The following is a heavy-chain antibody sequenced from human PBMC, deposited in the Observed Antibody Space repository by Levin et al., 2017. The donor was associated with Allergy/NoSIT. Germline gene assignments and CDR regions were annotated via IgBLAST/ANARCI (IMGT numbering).Heavy chain of an antibody. Sequence: GESLKISCAASGFTFSSYGMHWVRQAPGKGLEWVAVIWYDGSNKYYADSVKGRFTISRDNSKNTLYLQMNSLRAEDTAVYYCARALRGTMVRGVIHWFDPWGQGTLVTVSS. J-gene: IGHJ5*02. V-gene: IGHV3-33*01. CDR1: GFTFSSYG. D-gene: IGHD3-10*01. CDR3: ARALRGTMVRGVIHWFDP. CDR2: IWYDGSNK.